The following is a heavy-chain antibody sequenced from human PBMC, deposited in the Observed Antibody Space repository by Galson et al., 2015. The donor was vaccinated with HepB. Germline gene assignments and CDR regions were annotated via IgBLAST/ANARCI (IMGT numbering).Heavy chain of an antibody. V-gene: IGHV1-46*04. J-gene: IGHJ4*02. CDR1: GYTFTSYY. CDR2: INPSGGST. D-gene: IGHD4-17*01. Sequence: SVKVSCKASGYTFTSYYMHWVRQAPGQGLEWMGIINPSGGSTSYAQKLQGRVTMTRDTSTSTVYMELSSLRSEDTAVYYCARDRGFGDYVGYFDYWGQGTLVTVSS. CDR3: ARDRGFGDYVGYFDY.